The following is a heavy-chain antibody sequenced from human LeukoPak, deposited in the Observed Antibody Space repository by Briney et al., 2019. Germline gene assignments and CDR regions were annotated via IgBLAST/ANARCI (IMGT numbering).Heavy chain of an antibody. D-gene: IGHD5-12*01. J-gene: IGHJ5*02. CDR1: GFTFSSYW. CDR3: ARILSAYDPFDP. V-gene: IGHV3-7*04. CDR2: IKQDVSEK. Sequence: AGVSLRLSCAASGFTFSSYWMSWVRQAPGKGLEWVANIKQDVSEKYYAASVKGRFTISRDNAKNSLYLQMNSLRAEDTAVYYCARILSAYDPFDPWGQGTLVTVSS.